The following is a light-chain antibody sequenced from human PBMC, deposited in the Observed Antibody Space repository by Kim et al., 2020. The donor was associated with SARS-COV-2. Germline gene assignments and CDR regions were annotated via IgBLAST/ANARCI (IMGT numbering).Light chain of an antibody. Sequence: IQMTQSPSSLSASVGDRVTITCRASQSISNYLNWCQQKPGKAPKVLIYAASILQSGVPSRFSGSGSGTYFTLTISSLQPEDFATYYCQQSYSNPPEYTFGQGTKLEI. J-gene: IGKJ2*01. CDR1: QSISNY. CDR3: QQSYSNPPEYT. CDR2: AAS. V-gene: IGKV1-39*01.